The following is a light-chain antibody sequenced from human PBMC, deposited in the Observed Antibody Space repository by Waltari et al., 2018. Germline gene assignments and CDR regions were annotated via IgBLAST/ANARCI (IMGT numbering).Light chain of an antibody. CDR2: GAS. CDR3: QQYNNWRT. CDR1: QSIARN. Sequence: EVLMTQSPATLSVSPGERATLSCRASQSIARNLAWYQQKPGQAPRLLIYGASTRATGVLDRFSGSGSGTEFTLTISSLQSEDFAVYYCQQYNNWRTFGQGTKVEIK. J-gene: IGKJ2*01. V-gene: IGKV3-15*01.